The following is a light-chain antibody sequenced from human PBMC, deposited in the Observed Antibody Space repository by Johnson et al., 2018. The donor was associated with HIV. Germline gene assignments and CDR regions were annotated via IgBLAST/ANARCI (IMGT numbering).Light chain of an antibody. CDR3: GTWDSSLSAGGV. J-gene: IGLJ1*01. CDR2: DNN. V-gene: IGLV1-51*01. CDR1: SSNIGNNY. Sequence: QSVLTQPPSVSAAPGQKVTISCSGSSSNIGNNYVSWNQQFPGTAPKLLIYDNNKRPSGIPDRFSGSKSGTSATLGITGLQTGDEADYYCGTWDSSLSAGGVFGTGTKVTVL.